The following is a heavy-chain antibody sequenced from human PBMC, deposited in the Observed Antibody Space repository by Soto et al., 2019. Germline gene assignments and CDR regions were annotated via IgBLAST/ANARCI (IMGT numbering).Heavy chain of an antibody. D-gene: IGHD3-3*01. CDR1: GGSFSGYL. CDR3: ARVWATWTIFGVVTYGMDV. V-gene: IGHV4-34*01. J-gene: IGHJ6*02. Sequence: SDTLSLNCAGYGGSFSGYLWSCIRQSTGKGLKGFRETNHSGSTTDTPSLKRRVTISVDTSKNQFSLKLSSVTAADTAVYYCARVWATWTIFGVVTYGMDVWGQGTTVTVSS. CDR2: TNHSGST.